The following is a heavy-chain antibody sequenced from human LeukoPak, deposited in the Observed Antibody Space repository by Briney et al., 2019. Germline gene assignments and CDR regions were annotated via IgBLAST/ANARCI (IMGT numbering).Heavy chain of an antibody. J-gene: IGHJ5*02. CDR2: INPSGGST. V-gene: IGHV1-46*01. D-gene: IGHD6-13*01. CDR3: ARDGGIAAAGTRWFDP. Sequence: ASVKVSCKASGYTFTGYYMHWVRQAPGQGLEWMGIINPSGGSTSYAQKFQGRVTMTRDTSTSTVYMELSSLRSEDTAVYYCARDGGIAAAGTRWFDPWGQGTLVTVSS. CDR1: GYTFTGYY.